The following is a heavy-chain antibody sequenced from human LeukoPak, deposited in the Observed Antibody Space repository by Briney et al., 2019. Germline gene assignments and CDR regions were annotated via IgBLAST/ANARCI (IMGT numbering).Heavy chain of an antibody. D-gene: IGHD2-2*01. CDR2: TYYRSTWYN. V-gene: IGHV6-1*01. Sequence: SQTLSLTCAISGDSVSSSSVAWNWIRQSPSRGLEWLGRTYYRSTWYNDYAVSVRGRITVNPDTSKNQFSLHLNSVTPEDTAVYYCARRLTQYDCFDPWGQGILVTVSS. CDR1: GDSVSSSSVA. CDR3: ARRLTQYDCFDP. J-gene: IGHJ5*02.